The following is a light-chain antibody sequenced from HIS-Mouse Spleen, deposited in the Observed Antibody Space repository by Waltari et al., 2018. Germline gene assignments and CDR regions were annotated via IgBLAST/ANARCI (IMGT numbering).Light chain of an antibody. CDR3: CSYAGSSTWV. J-gene: IGLJ3*02. Sequence: QSALTQPASVSGSPGQSITISCTGTSSDFGIYNLVSWYQQHPGKAPKLRIYEVSKRPSGVSNRFSGSKSGNTASLTISGLQAEDEADYYCCSYAGSSTWVFGGGTKLTVL. V-gene: IGLV2-23*02. CDR1: SSDFGIYNL. CDR2: EVS.